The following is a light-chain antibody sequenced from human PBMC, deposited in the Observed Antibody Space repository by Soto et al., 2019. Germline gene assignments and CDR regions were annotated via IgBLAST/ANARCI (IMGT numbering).Light chain of an antibody. CDR3: QQRGIWPPTWT. Sequence: EIVLTQSPATLSLSPGERATLSCRASQSIGYYLAWYQEKPGQAPRLLIYDASIRATGIPARFSGSWSGTDFTINSNVLAPADSAVYYCQQRGIWPPTWTCGQATKVDIK. CDR1: QSIGYY. J-gene: IGKJ1*01. CDR2: DAS. V-gene: IGKV3-11*01.